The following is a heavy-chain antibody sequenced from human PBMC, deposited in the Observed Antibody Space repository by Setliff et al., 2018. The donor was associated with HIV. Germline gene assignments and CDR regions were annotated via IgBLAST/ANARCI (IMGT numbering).Heavy chain of an antibody. V-gene: IGHV1-2*02. CDR3: VDSSDYHRGSYYYYIDV. CDR1: GHTFIDYY. Sequence: ASVKVSCKSSGHTFIDYYIHWVRQAPGQGLEWVGWLNPNSGGTHFAQKFQGRVTMNRDTSISTAYMELSSLRSEDTAVYYCVDSSDYHRGSYYYYIDVWGSGTTVTVSS. D-gene: IGHD3-22*01. J-gene: IGHJ6*03. CDR2: LNPNSGGT.